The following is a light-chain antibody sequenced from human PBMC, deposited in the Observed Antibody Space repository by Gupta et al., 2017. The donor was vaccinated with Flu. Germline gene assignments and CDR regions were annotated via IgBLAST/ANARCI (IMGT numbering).Light chain of an antibody. V-gene: IGLV1-51*02. Sequence: KVTISCSGSSSNIGNYYVSWYQQLPGTAHKLLNYENKKRPSGIPDRFSGYKSGTSATRGIAGLQTGDEADYYCGAWDGSLSTGVFGGGTKLTVL. CDR3: GAWDGSLSTGV. CDR1: SSNIGNYY. CDR2: ENK. J-gene: IGLJ2*01.